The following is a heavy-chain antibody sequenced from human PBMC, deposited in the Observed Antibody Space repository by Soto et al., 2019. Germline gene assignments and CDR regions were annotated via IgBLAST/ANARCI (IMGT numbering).Heavy chain of an antibody. Sequence: PEKRMEYVSAISSNGGSTYYADSVKGSFTISRDNSKNTLYLQMSSLRAEDTAFFFQAKDGIRDL. D-gene: IGHD2-21*01. CDR2: ISSNGGST. CDR3: AKDGIRDL. J-gene: IGHJ2*01. V-gene: IGHV3-64D*06.